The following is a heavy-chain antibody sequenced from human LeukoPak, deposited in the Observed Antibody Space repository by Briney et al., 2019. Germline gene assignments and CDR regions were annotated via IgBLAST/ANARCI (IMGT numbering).Heavy chain of an antibody. D-gene: IGHD3-10*01. Sequence: PGGSLRLSVAVSGFTCRSHGMFWVRQAPGKGLEWVSVVHGSVNTTFYVDSVQGRFSISRDISKNTLYLQISSLRADDTATYYCARYYYGSGSSHRESFDYWGQGALVTVSS. CDR1: GFTCRSHG. J-gene: IGHJ4*02. CDR3: ARYYYGSGSSHRESFDY. V-gene: IGHV3-23*01. CDR2: VHGSVNTT.